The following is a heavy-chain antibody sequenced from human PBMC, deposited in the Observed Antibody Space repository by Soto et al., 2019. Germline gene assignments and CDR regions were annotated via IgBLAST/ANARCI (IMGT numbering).Heavy chain of an antibody. V-gene: IGHV4-59*01. CDR1: GSSISGYY. D-gene: IGHD6-19*01. CDR2: VYYTGST. CDR3: ARSIAVPSSHIDH. Sequence: PXETLSLTCRVSGSSISGYYWSWIRQAPGKGLEWIGYVYYTGSTTYNPSLQSRVTISVDTSNKQFSLSLRLETAADTAVYFCARSIAVPSSHIDHWGQGIRVTVSS. J-gene: IGHJ4*02.